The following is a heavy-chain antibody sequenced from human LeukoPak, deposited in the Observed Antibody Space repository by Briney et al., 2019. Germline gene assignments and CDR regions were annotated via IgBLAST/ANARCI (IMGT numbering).Heavy chain of an antibody. Sequence: GESLKISCKGSGYSFTTYWIGWVRQMPGKGLEWMGSIYPDDSETRYGPSFLGQVTISVDKSINTAHLQWSSLKASDTAMYYCARRGGRGTRRGNDVFDIWGQGTMVTVSS. CDR1: GYSFTTYW. V-gene: IGHV5-51*01. CDR3: ARRGGRGTRRGNDVFDI. J-gene: IGHJ3*02. CDR2: IYPDDSET. D-gene: IGHD3-16*01.